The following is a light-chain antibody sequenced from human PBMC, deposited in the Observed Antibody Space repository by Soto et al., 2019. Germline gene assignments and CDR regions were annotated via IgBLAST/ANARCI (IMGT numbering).Light chain of an antibody. CDR3: QQYNCYWRT. Sequence: IHMTQYQASVAASLGDRVNISCRASQSISSWLAWYQQKPGKAPKLLIFDASSLENGVPSRFSGSGSGTEFTLTISSLQPDDFATYYCQQYNCYWRTFGQGTKVDIK. V-gene: IGKV1-5*01. J-gene: IGKJ1*01. CDR1: QSISSW. CDR2: DAS.